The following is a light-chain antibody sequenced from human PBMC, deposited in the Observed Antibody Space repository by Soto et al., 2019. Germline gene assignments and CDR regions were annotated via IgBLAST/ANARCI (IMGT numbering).Light chain of an antibody. V-gene: IGKV2-28*01. CDR3: MQALQTPQT. Sequence: DIVMTQSPLSLPVTPGEPASISCRSSQSLLHSNGYNYLDWYLQKPGQSPQLLIYLGSNRASGVPDRFSGSGSGTDFTLKISRVEAEDVVVYDCMQALQTPQTCGQGTKVEI. CDR1: QSLLHSNGYNY. J-gene: IGKJ1*01. CDR2: LGS.